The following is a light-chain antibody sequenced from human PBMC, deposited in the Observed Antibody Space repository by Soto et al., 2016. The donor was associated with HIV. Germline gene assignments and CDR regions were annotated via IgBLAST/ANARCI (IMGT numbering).Light chain of an antibody. Sequence: SYALTQPLSVSVSPGQTASITCSGDKLDSNYASWYQQKPGQSPVLVIYQDIKRPSGIPERFSGSNSGNTATLTISGTQAMDDADYYCQTWDSSTVIFGGGTKLTVL. CDR2: QDI. CDR1: KLDSNY. J-gene: IGLJ2*01. CDR3: QTWDSSTVI. V-gene: IGLV3-1*01.